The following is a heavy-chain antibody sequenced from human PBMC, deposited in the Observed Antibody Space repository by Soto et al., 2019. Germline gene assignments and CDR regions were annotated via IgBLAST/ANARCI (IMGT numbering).Heavy chain of an antibody. J-gene: IGHJ6*02. V-gene: IGHV3-11*06. CDR2: ISSSSSYT. D-gene: IGHD3-3*01. CDR3: AREFLYDYYGMDV. CDR1: GFTFSDYY. Sequence: PGGSLRPSCAASGFTFSDYYMSWIRQAPGKGLEWVSYISSSSSYTNYADSVKGRFTISRDNAKNSLYLQMNSLRAEDTAVYYCAREFLYDYYGMDVWGQGTTVTVSS.